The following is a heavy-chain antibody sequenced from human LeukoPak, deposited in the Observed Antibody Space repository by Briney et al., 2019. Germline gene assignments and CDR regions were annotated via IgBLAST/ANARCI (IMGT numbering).Heavy chain of an antibody. Sequence: GGSLRLSRAASGFTFSSYGMHWVRQAPGKGLEWVAVISYDGSNKYYADSVKGRFTISRDNSKNTLYLQMNSLRAEDTAVYYCAKDEEDSGYDLIDYWGQGTLVTVSS. V-gene: IGHV3-30*18. D-gene: IGHD5-12*01. CDR3: AKDEEDSGYDLIDY. J-gene: IGHJ4*02. CDR1: GFTFSSYG. CDR2: ISYDGSNK.